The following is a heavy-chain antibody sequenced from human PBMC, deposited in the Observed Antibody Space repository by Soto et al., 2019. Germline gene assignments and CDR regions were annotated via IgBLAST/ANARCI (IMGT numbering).Heavy chain of an antibody. V-gene: IGHV2-5*02. D-gene: IGHD3-3*01. CDR2: IYWDDDK. CDR1: GFSLTTSGVG. CDR3: AHRVLRTVFGLVTTTAIYFDF. J-gene: IGHJ4*02. Sequence: QITLNESGPTVVRPTETLTLTCRFSGFSLTTSGVGVGWIRQSPGKAPEWLALIYWDDDKRYSASLKSRLTITKDTFKNQLVLTVSDLDPTDTATYYCAHRVLRTVFGLVTTTAIYFDFWGQGTPVAVSS.